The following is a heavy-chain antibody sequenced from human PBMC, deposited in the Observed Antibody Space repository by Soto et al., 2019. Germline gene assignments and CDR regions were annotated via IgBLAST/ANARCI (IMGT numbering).Heavy chain of an antibody. J-gene: IGHJ4*02. CDR1: GYTFTSYA. CDR3: ARVATITNYYDSSGYYGY. Sequence: ASVKVSCKASGYTFTSYAMHWVRQAPGQRLEWMGWINAGNGNTKYSQKFQGRVTITRDTSASTAYMELSSLRSEDTAVYYCARVATITNYYDSSGYYGYWGQGTLVTVS. D-gene: IGHD3-22*01. CDR2: INAGNGNT. V-gene: IGHV1-3*01.